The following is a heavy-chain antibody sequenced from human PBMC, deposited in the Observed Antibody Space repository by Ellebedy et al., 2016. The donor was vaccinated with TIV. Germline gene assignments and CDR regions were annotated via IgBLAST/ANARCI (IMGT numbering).Heavy chain of an antibody. D-gene: IGHD6-13*01. J-gene: IGHJ4*02. Sequence: SETLSLXCTVSGGSISSYYWSWIRQPPGKGLEWIGYIYYSGSTNYNPSLKSRVTISVDTSKNQFSLKLSSVTAADTAVYYCARGGEQQINDYWGQGTLVTVSS. CDR3: ARGGEQQINDY. CDR2: IYYSGST. V-gene: IGHV4-59*01. CDR1: GGSISSYY.